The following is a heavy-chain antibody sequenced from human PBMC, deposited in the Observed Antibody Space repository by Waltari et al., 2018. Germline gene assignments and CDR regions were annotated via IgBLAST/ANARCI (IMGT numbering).Heavy chain of an antibody. V-gene: IGHV3-23*04. CDR3: AKDERYYYDSSGTHDAFDI. CDR1: GFTFSSYA. Sequence: EVQLVESGGGLVQPGGSLRLSCAASGFTFSSYAMSWVRQAPGKGLEWVSAISGSGGSTYYAASVECRFTNSRDNSKNTLYLQMNSLRAEDTAVYYCAKDERYYYDSSGTHDAFDIWGQGTMVTVSS. J-gene: IGHJ3*02. CDR2: ISGSGGST. D-gene: IGHD3-22*01.